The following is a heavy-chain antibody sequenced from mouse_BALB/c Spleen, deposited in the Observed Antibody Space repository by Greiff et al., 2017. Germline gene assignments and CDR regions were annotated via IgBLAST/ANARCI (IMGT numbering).Heavy chain of an antibody. CDR3: ARRYGNYGMDY. J-gene: IGHJ4*01. V-gene: IGHV1-69*01. D-gene: IGHD2-10*02. CDR2: IDTSDSYT. Sequence: QVQLQQPGAELVMPGASVKMSCKASGYTFTDYWMHWVKQRPGQGLEWIGAIDTSDSYTSYNQKFKGKATLTVDESSSTAYMQLSSLTSEDSAVYYCARRYGNYGMDYWGQGTSVTVSS. CDR1: GYTFTDYW.